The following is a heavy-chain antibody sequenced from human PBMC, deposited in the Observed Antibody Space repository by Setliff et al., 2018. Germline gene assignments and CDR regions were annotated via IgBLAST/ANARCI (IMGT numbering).Heavy chain of an antibody. CDR1: DASIGGSGYY. J-gene: IGHJ4*02. V-gene: IGHV4-39*07. CDR2: IHYSGST. Sequence: SETLSLTCTVSDASIGGSGYYWGWIRQPPGKRPEWIGNIHYSGSTHYNPSLKSRVTISVDTSKNQFSLKLSSVTAADTAVYYCARTYNFWSGYFDYWGQGTLVTVSS. CDR3: ARTYNFWSGYFDY. D-gene: IGHD3-3*01.